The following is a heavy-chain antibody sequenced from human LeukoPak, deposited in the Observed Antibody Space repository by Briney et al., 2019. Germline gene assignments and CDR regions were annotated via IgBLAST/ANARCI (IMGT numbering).Heavy chain of an antibody. CDR1: GFTFSSYG. D-gene: IGHD3-10*01. V-gene: IGHV3-30*18. CDR3: AKAHTSYIDY. J-gene: IGHJ4*02. CDR2: ISYDGSNK. Sequence: GGSLRLSCAASGFTFSSYGMHWVRQAPGKGLERVAVISYDGSNKYYADSVKGRFTISRDNSKNTLYLQMNSLRAEDTAVYYCAKAHTSYIDYWGQGTLVTVSS.